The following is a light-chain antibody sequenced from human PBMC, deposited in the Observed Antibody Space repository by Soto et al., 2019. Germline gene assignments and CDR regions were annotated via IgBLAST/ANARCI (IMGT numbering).Light chain of an antibody. CDR2: GAS. CDR3: QQYGSSPLT. CDR1: QSVSSSY. Sequence: EIVLTQSPGTLSLSPGERATLSCRASQSVSSSYLAWYQQKPGQAPRLLIYGASSRPTGIPDRFSGSGSVTAFTLTISRLEPEDFAVYYCQQYGSSPLTFGPGTKVDIK. V-gene: IGKV3-20*01. J-gene: IGKJ3*01.